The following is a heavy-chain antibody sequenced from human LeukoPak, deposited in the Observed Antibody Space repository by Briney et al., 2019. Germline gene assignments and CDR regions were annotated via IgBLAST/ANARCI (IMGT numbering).Heavy chain of an antibody. CDR1: GVTFSSYA. CDR2: ISYDGSNK. V-gene: IGHV3-30*04. CDR3: AREFAYNTENWFDP. J-gene: IGHJ5*02. D-gene: IGHD5-24*01. Sequence: GGSLRLSCAASGVTFSSYAMHWVRQAPGKGLEWVAVISYDGSNKYYADSVKGRFTISRDNSKSTLYLQMNSLRAEDTAVYYCAREFAYNTENWFDPWGQGTLVTVSS.